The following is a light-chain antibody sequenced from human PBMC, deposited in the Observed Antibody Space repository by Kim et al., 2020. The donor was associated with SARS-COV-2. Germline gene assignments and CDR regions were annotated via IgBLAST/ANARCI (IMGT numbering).Light chain of an antibody. J-gene: IGLJ3*02. CDR3: QSYDSSLSGWV. CDR1: NSNIGAGYD. V-gene: IGLV1-40*01. CDR2: GNS. Sequence: QSVLTQPPSVSGAPGQRVTISCTGSNSNIGAGYDVHWYQQLPGTAPKFLIYGNSNRPSGVPDRFSGSKSGTSASLAITGLQAEDEADYYCQSYDSSLSGWVFGGGTKLTVL.